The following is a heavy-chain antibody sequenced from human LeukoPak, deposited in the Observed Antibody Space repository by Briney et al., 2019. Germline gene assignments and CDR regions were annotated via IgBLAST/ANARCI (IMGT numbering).Heavy chain of an antibody. V-gene: IGHV4-59*11. J-gene: IGHJ4*02. CDR2: IYYSGST. CDR3: ARTYSSSWYEYYFDY. D-gene: IGHD6-13*01. Sequence: SETLSLTCTVSGGSISSHYWSWIRQPPGKGLEWIGYIYYSGSTNYNPSLKSRVTISVDTSKNQFSLKLSSVTAADTAVYYCARTYSSSWYEYYFDYWGQGTLVTVSS. CDR1: GGSISSHY.